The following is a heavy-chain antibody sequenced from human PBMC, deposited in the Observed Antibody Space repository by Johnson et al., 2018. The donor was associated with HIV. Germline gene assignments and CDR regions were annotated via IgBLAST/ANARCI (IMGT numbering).Heavy chain of an antibody. V-gene: IGHV3-30*04. Sequence: VQLVESGGGVVQPGRSLRLSCAASGFTFSSYPMHWVRQAPGKGLEWVGVISYDGNSKYYGHSVKGRFTISRDNSKNTLYLQMNSLRAGDTAVYYCSRLPTGYSRDGFDIWGQGTMVTGSS. D-gene: IGHD5-18*01. CDR2: ISYDGNSK. CDR3: SRLPTGYSRDGFDI. J-gene: IGHJ3*02. CDR1: GFTFSSYP.